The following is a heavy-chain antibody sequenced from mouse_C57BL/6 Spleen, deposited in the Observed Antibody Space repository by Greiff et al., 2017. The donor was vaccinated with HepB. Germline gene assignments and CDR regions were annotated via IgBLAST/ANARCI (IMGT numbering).Heavy chain of an antibody. V-gene: IGHV1-81*01. CDR3: ARYYEGRDY. CDR2: IYPRSGNT. J-gene: IGHJ2*01. D-gene: IGHD1-1*01. CDR1: GYTFTSYG. Sequence: VKLVESGAELARPGASVKLSCKASGYTFTSYGISWVKQRTGQGLEWIGEIYPRSGNTYYNEKFKGKATLTADKSSSTAYMELRSLTSEDSAVYFCARYYEGRDYWGQGTTLTVSS.